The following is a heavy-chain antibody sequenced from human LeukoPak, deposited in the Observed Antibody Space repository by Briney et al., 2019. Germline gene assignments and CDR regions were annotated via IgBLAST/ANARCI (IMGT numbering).Heavy chain of an antibody. CDR3: AGEVD. Sequence: SETLSLTCTVSGGPISSYYWSWIRQPPGKGLEWIGYIYYSGSTNYNPSLKSRVTISVDTSKNQFSLKLSSVTAADTAVYYCAGEVDWGQGTLVTVSS. J-gene: IGHJ4*02. CDR2: IYYSGST. V-gene: IGHV4-59*01. CDR1: GGPISSYY.